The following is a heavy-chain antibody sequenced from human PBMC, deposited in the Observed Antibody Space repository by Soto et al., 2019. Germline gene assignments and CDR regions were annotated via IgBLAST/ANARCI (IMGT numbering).Heavy chain of an antibody. D-gene: IGHD2-15*01. V-gene: IGHV4-31*03. CDR3: ARGHSGVLAPGY. J-gene: IGHJ4*02. CDR2: IYYSGST. CDR1: GGSISSGGYY. Sequence: PSETLSLTRTVSGGSISSGGYYWSWIHQHPGKGLEWIGYIYYSGSTYYNPSLKSRVTISVDTSKKQFSLKLSSVTAADTAVYYCARGHSGVLAPGYWGQGTLVNVSS.